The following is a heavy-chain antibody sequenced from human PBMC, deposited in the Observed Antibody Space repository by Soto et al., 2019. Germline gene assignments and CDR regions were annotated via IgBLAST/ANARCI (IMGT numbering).Heavy chain of an antibody. J-gene: IGHJ4*02. CDR2: IYTSENT. D-gene: IGHD6-13*01. V-gene: IGHV4-4*07. CDR3: ARGVGRSSWTSFDS. CDR1: VGSISSDY. Sequence: SETLSLTCTVSVGSISSDYWSWIRQPAGKGLEWIGRIYTSENTHYNPSLRSRVSMSLDTSKNQLSLNLSSVTAADTAVYYCARGVGRSSWTSFDSWVQGNLVTVSS.